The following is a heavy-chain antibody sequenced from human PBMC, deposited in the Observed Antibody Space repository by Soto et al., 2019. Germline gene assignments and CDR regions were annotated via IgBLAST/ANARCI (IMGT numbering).Heavy chain of an antibody. CDR3: VRVVAITGYPDN. Sequence: SVKVSCKTSGGTFSSYAISWVRQAPGQGLEWMGGIVPIVDTSTYAQKFQGRVTIIADESTSTAYMELSSLRSDDTAIYYCVRVVAITGYPDNWGQGTLVTVSS. J-gene: IGHJ4*02. D-gene: IGHD5-12*01. CDR1: GGTFSSYA. CDR2: IVPIVDTS. V-gene: IGHV1-69*13.